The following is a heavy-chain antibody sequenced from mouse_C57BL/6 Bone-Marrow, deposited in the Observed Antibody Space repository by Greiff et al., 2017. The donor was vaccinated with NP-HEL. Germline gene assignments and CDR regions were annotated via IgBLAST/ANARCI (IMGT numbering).Heavy chain of an antibody. D-gene: IGHD1-1*01. V-gene: IGHV1-63*01. CDR2: IYPGGGYN. CDR1: GYTFTNYW. CDR3: ARRGPYYYGSISFAD. Sequence: QVQLQQSGAELVRPGTSVKMSCKASGYTFTNYWIGWAKQRPGHGLEWIGDIYPGGGYNYYNEKFKGKATLTADKSSSTAYLQFSSLTSEDSAIYDWARRGPYYYGSISFADWGQGTLVTVSA. J-gene: IGHJ3*01.